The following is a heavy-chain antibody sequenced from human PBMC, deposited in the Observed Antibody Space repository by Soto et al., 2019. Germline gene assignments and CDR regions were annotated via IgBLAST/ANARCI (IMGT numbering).Heavy chain of an antibody. CDR3: ARSATP. CDR1: GGSISSGGYY. D-gene: IGHD1-26*01. Sequence: QVQLQESGPGLVKPSQTLSLTCTVSGGSISSGGYYWSWIRQHPGKGLEWIGYIYYSGSTYYNPSPQIRVTISLDTFKNHFSLKLRSVTASHTAVYHCARSATPWGQGTLVTVSS. V-gene: IGHV4-31*03. CDR2: IYYSGST. J-gene: IGHJ5*02.